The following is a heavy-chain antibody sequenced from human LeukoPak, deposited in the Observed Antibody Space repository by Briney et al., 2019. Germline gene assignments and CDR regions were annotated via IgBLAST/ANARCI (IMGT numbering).Heavy chain of an antibody. Sequence: GGSLRLSCAASGFTFSSHAMSWVRQAPGKGLEWVSTISGSGGSTYYANSVKGRFTISRDNSKNTLYLQINSLRAEDSAVYYCAKSTSGWSFDSWGQGTPVSVSS. V-gene: IGHV3-23*01. CDR1: GFTFSSHA. CDR3: AKSTSGWSFDS. D-gene: IGHD6-19*01. CDR2: ISGSGGST. J-gene: IGHJ4*02.